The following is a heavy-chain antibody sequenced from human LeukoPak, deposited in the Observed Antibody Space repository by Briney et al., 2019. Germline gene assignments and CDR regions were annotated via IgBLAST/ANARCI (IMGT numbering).Heavy chain of an antibody. CDR3: ARAPTVTTGWFDP. Sequence: GGSLRLSCAASGFTFSSYSMNWVRQAPGKGLEWVSSISSSSSYIYYADSVKGRFTISRDNAKNSLYLKMNSLRAEDTAVYYCARAPTVTTGWFDPWGQGTLVTVSS. J-gene: IGHJ5*02. CDR2: ISSSSSYI. V-gene: IGHV3-21*01. CDR1: GFTFSSYS. D-gene: IGHD4-17*01.